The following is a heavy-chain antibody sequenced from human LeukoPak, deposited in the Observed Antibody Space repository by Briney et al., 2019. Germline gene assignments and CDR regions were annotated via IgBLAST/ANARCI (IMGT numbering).Heavy chain of an antibody. CDR1: GFTFSSYA. Sequence: PGRSLRLSCAASGFTFSSYAMHWVRQAPGKGLEWVAVISYDGSNKYYADSVKGRFTISRDNSKNTLYLQMNSLRAEDTAVYYCAKGDVATTLFDYWGQGTLVTVSS. D-gene: IGHD5-12*01. CDR3: AKGDVATTLFDY. CDR2: ISYDGSNK. V-gene: IGHV3-30*04. J-gene: IGHJ4*02.